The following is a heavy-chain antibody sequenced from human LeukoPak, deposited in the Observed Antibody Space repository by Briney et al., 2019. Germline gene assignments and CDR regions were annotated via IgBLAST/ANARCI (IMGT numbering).Heavy chain of an antibody. Sequence: SETLSLTCTVSGGSISSYYWSWIRQPPGKGLEWIGYIYYSGSTNYNPSLKSRVTISVDTSKNQFSLKLSSVTAADTAVYYCARFYVSQIDCWGQGTLVTVSS. D-gene: IGHD3-22*01. CDR2: IYYSGST. J-gene: IGHJ4*02. CDR1: GGSISSYY. CDR3: ARFYVSQIDC. V-gene: IGHV4-59*01.